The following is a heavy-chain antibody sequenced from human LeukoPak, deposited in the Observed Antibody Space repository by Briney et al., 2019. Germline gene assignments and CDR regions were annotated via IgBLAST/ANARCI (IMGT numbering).Heavy chain of an antibody. Sequence: GGSLRLSCAASGFTFSDYYMSWIRPAPGKGLEWVSYISERNDFLNYADSVKGRFTISRDNAKNSLYLQMNSLRVEDTAVYYCARELWQQPDHWGQGTLVTVSS. V-gene: IGHV3-11*05. J-gene: IGHJ5*02. CDR2: ISERNDFL. D-gene: IGHD6-13*01. CDR3: ARELWQQPDH. CDR1: GFTFSDYY.